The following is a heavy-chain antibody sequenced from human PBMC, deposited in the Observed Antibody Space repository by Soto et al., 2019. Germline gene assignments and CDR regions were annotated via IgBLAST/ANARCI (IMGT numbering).Heavy chain of an antibody. CDR2: IYHSGST. Sequence: QLQLQESGSGLVKPSQTLSLTCAVSGGSISSGGYSWSWIRQPPGKGLEWIGYIYHSGSTYYNPSLPRRVTISVEGSKDQFSLKLSSVTAADTAVYYCARGMATVTTIDYWGQRTLVTVSS. CDR1: GGSISSGGYS. CDR3: ARGMATVTTIDY. V-gene: IGHV4-30-2*01. J-gene: IGHJ4*02. D-gene: IGHD4-4*01.